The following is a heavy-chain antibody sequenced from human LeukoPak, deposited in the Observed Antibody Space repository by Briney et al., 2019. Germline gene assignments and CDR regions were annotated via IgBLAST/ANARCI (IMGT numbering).Heavy chain of an antibody. CDR2: IYYSGST. CDR3: ARASQKSAPPYYYYGMDV. CDR1: GGSISSYY. V-gene: IGHV4-59*01. Sequence: PSETLSLTCTVSGGSISSYYWSWIRQPPGKGLEWIGYIYYSGSTNYNPSLKSRVTISVDTSKNQFSLKLSSVTAADTAVYYCARASQKSAPPYYYYGMDVWGQGTTVTVSS. J-gene: IGHJ6*02.